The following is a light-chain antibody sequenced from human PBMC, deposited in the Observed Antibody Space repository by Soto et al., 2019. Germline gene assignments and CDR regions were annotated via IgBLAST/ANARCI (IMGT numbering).Light chain of an antibody. CDR1: QGVNSTY. CDR2: VAS. CDR3: QQYDTCPPFT. Sequence: IVLMQSPGPLPLSPGARTTLSCRATQGVNSTYLAWYQQKPGQAPRLLHEVASSRDIGIPDTFSGSGSGTDFTLTISRLEPEAGAVYYCQQYDTCPPFTFGGTTKVEIK. J-gene: IGKJ4*01. V-gene: IGKV3-20*01.